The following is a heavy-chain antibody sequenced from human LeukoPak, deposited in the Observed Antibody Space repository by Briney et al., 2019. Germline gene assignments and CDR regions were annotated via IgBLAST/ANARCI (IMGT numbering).Heavy chain of an antibody. CDR1: GFTLTTYD. Sequence: GGSLRLSCAASGFTLTTYDMHWVRQSTGKGLEWVSAISIAGDTFYAGSVKGRFTISRDSAKNSLYLQMNSLRVGDTAVYYCARGGYGSSWYCFDNWGQGTLVTVSS. D-gene: IGHD6-13*01. CDR3: ARGGYGSSWYCFDN. J-gene: IGHJ4*02. V-gene: IGHV3-13*04. CDR2: ISIAGDT.